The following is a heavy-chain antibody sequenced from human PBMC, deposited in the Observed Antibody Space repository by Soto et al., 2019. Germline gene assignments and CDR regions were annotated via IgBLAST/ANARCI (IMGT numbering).Heavy chain of an antibody. J-gene: IGHJ3*02. CDR2: ISGSGGST. V-gene: IGHV3-23*01. Sequence: EVQLLESGGGLVQPGGSLRLSCAASGFTFSSYAMSWVRQAPGKGLEWVSAISGSGGSTYYADSVKGRFTISRDNSKNTLYRQMNSLRAEDTAVYYCAKDFVVFYYYDSSGYDAFDIWGQGTMVTVSS. D-gene: IGHD3-22*01. CDR1: GFTFSSYA. CDR3: AKDFVVFYYYDSSGYDAFDI.